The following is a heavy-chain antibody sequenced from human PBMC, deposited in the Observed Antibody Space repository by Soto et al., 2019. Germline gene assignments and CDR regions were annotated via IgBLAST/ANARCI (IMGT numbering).Heavy chain of an antibody. D-gene: IGHD6-6*01. CDR3: ARGSSIAGLYYGMDV. CDR2: INHNTNT. Sequence: SETLSLTCAVYGGSFSGYYWSWIRQPPGKGLEWIGEINHNTNTIYNPSLTSRVTISLDTSKNQFSLKLSSVTAADTAVYYCARGSSIAGLYYGMDVWGQGTTVTVSS. V-gene: IGHV4-34*01. CDR1: GGSFSGYY. J-gene: IGHJ6*02.